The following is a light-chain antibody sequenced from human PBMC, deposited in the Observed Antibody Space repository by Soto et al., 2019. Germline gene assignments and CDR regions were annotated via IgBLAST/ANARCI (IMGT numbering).Light chain of an antibody. J-gene: IGLJ2*01. CDR3: AAWDDSLNGHVV. CDR2: SNN. V-gene: IGLV1-44*01. CDR1: SSNIGSNT. Sequence: QPVLTQPPSASGTPGQGVTISCSGSSSNIGSNTVNWYQQLPGTAPKLLIYSNNQRPSGVPDRFSGSKSGTSASLAISGLQSEDEAEYYCAAWDDSLNGHVVFGGGTKVTVL.